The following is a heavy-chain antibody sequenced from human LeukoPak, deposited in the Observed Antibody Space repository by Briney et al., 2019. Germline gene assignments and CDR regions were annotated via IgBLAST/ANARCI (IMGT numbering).Heavy chain of an antibody. D-gene: IGHD4-17*01. CDR2: INHSGST. Sequence: PSETLSLTCTVSGGSISSYYWSWIRQPPGKGLEWIGEINHSGSTNYNPSLKSRVTISVDTSKNQFSLKLSSVTAADTAVYYCARFNGETVTTHIDYWGQGTLVTVSS. J-gene: IGHJ4*02. CDR1: GGSISSYY. V-gene: IGHV4-34*01. CDR3: ARFNGETVTTHIDY.